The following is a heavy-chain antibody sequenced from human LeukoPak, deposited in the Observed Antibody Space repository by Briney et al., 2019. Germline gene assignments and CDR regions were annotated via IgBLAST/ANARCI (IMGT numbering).Heavy chain of an antibody. CDR1: GGSISSYY. CDR2: IYYSGST. J-gene: IGHJ4*02. V-gene: IGHV4-59*01. Sequence: KPSETLSLTCTVSGGSISSYYWSWIRQPPGKGLEWIGHIYYSGSTNYNPSLKSRVTISVDTSKNQFSLKLSSVTAADTAVYYCARVGPGGNPNYWGQGTLVTVSS. D-gene: IGHD4-23*01. CDR3: ARVGPGGNPNY.